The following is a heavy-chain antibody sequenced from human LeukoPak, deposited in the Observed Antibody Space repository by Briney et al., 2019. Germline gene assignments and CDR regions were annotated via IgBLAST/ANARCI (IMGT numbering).Heavy chain of an antibody. J-gene: IGHJ6*02. Sequence: SETLSLTCTVSGGSMSPYHWGWIRQPPGKGLEWTGYIYYSGSTNYNPSLKSRVTISVDTSKNQFSLKLSSVTAADTAVYYCARDLGYYYGMDVWGQGTTVTVSS. CDR1: GGSMSPYH. V-gene: IGHV4-59*12. CDR3: ARDLGYYYGMDV. CDR2: IYYSGST.